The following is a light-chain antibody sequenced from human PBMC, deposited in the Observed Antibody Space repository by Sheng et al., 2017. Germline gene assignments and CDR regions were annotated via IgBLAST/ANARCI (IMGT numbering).Light chain of an antibody. CDR1: ELGNKY. J-gene: IGLJ2*01. CDR3: QAWDTTV. Sequence: SYELTQPPSLSVSPGQTASITCSGDELGNKYVCWYQQKPGQSPAVVIYEDNKRPSGIPERFSGSNSGNTATLTISGTQAMDEADYYCQAWDTTVFGGGTKLTVL. CDR2: EDN. V-gene: IGLV3-1*01.